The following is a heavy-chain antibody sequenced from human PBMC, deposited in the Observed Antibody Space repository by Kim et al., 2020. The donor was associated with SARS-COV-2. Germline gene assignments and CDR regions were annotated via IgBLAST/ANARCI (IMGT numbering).Heavy chain of an antibody. CDR3: AKDCDPVAGTDYYYYYGMDV. Sequence: GGSLRLSCAASGFTFSSYGMHWVRQAPGKGLEWVAVISYDGSNKYYADSVKGRFTISRDNSKNTLYLQMNSLRAEDTAVYYCAKDCDPVAGTDYYYYYGMDVWGQGTTVTVSS. CDR1: GFTFSSYG. V-gene: IGHV3-30*18. CDR2: ISYDGSNK. J-gene: IGHJ6*02. D-gene: IGHD6-19*01.